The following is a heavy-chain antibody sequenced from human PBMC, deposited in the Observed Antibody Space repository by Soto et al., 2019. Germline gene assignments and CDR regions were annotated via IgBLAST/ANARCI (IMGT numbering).Heavy chain of an antibody. D-gene: IGHD6-19*01. V-gene: IGHV3-11*06. CDR1: GFTFSDYY. CDR3: ARDGGVRGSGWYYFDN. CDR2: ISRSSSYT. J-gene: IGHJ4*02. Sequence: QVQLVESGGGLVKPGGSLRLSCAASGFTFSDYYMSWIRQAPGKGLEWVSYISRSSSYTNYAGSVKGRFTISRDHAKNSLYLHMNSLRAEDTALYYWARDGGVRGSGWYYFDNCGQGTLVTVAS.